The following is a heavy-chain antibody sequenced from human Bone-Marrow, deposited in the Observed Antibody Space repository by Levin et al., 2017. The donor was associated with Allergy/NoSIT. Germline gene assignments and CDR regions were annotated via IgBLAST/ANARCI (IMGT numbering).Heavy chain of an antibody. CDR3: ARDWDYGDYC. J-gene: IGHJ4*02. V-gene: IGHV3-48*02. Sequence: GGSLRLSCAASGFTISSYNMNWVRQAPGKGLEWVSYISVSSAIYYADSVKGRFTISRDNAKNSLYLQMTSLRDEDTAVYYCARDWDYGDYCWGQGTLVTVSS. CDR1: GFTISSYN. D-gene: IGHD4-17*01. CDR2: ISVSSAI.